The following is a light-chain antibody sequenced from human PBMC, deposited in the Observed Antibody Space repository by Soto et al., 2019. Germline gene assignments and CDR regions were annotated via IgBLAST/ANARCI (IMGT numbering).Light chain of an antibody. V-gene: IGKV3-15*01. CDR1: QSVSSN. CDR3: QQYNNWPFT. Sequence: EIVMTQSPATLSVSPGERATLSCRASQSVSSNFAWYQQKPGQAPRLLIYGASTRATGIPARFSGSGSGTEFTLTISRLQSEDFAVYYCQQYNNWPFTFGPGTKVDIK. J-gene: IGKJ3*01. CDR2: GAS.